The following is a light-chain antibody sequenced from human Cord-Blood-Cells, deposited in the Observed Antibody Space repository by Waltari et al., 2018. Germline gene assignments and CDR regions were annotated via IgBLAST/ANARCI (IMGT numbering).Light chain of an antibody. J-gene: IGLJ1*01. V-gene: IGLV3-1*01. CDR2: QDS. CDR1: QLGVNS. CDR3: QAWDSSTALYV. Sequence: SYELTQPPSVSVSPGQTASITCSGHQLGVNSACWYQQKPGQSPVLVIYQDSKRPAGIPERFSGSNSGNTATLTISGTQAMDEADYYCQAWDSSTALYVFGTGTKVTVL.